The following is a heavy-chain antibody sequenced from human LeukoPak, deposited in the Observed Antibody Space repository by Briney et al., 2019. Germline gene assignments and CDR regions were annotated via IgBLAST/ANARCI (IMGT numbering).Heavy chain of an antibody. Sequence: GSSVKVSCKASGGTFSSYAISWVRQAPGQGLEWMGRIIPILGIANYAQKFRGRVTITADKSTSTAYMELSSLRSEDTAVYFCAREGDDYGDYLRAWGQGTLVTVSS. J-gene: IGHJ5*02. CDR1: GGTFSSYA. CDR2: IIPILGIA. D-gene: IGHD4-17*01. V-gene: IGHV1-69*04. CDR3: AREGDDYGDYLRA.